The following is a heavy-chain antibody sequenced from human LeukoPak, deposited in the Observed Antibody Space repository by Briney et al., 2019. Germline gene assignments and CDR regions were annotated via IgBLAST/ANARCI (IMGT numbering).Heavy chain of an antibody. V-gene: IGHV3-74*01. D-gene: IGHD6-13*01. CDR3: AKDKLAAAGTDYYYYMDV. Sequence: PGGSLRLSCAASGFTFSSYWMHWVRQAPGKGLVWVSRINSDGSSTSYADSVKGRFTISRDNAKNTLYLQMNSLRAEDTAVYYCAKDKLAAAGTDYYYYMDVWGKGTTVTISS. CDR2: INSDGSST. CDR1: GFTFSSYW. J-gene: IGHJ6*03.